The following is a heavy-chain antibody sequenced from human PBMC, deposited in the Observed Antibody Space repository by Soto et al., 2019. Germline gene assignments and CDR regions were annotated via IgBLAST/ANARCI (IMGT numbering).Heavy chain of an antibody. CDR3: ARGVPYSSSGYLGAGWFDP. Sequence: QVQLVQSGAEVKKPGSSVKVSCKASGGTFSSYAISWVRQAPGQGLEWMGGIIPIFGTANYAQKFQGRVTITADESTSTAYMELSSLRSEDTAVYYCARGVPYSSSGYLGAGWFDPWGQGTLVTVSS. CDR2: IIPIFGTA. J-gene: IGHJ5*02. V-gene: IGHV1-69*12. CDR1: GGTFSSYA. D-gene: IGHD6-13*01.